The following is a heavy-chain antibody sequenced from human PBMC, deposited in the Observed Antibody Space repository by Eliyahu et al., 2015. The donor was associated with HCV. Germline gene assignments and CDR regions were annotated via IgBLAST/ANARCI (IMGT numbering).Heavy chain of an antibody. CDR3: AKDIGELLIDY. CDR1: GFPFSSFA. D-gene: IGHD1-26*01. V-gene: IGHV3-23*01. Sequence: EVQLLESGGDLIQPGGSLRLSCXASGFPFSSFAMNWVRQAPGKGLEWVSSISNSGGYTYYADSVKGRFTISRDNSKNTLYLQMNSLRVEDTAVYYCAKDIGELLIDYWGQGTLVTVSS. J-gene: IGHJ4*02. CDR2: ISNSGGYT.